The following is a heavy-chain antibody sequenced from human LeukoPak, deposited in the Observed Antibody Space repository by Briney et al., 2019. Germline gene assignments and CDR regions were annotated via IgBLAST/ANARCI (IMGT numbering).Heavy chain of an antibody. Sequence: VSGPTLVNPTQTLTLTCTFSGFSLSTSAMCVSWIRQPPGKALEWLALIDWDDDKYYSTSLKTRLTISKDTSKNQVVLTMTNMDPVDTATYYCARTSYYYDSSGYSNPFDYWGQGTLVTVSS. CDR1: GFSLSTSAMC. J-gene: IGHJ4*02. V-gene: IGHV2-70*01. D-gene: IGHD3-22*01. CDR3: ARTSYYYDSSGYSNPFDY. CDR2: IDWDDDK.